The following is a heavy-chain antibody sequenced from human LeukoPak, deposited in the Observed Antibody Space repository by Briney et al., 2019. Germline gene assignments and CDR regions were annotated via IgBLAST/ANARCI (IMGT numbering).Heavy chain of an antibody. CDR1: GFTFSRYA. CDR2: IGGNSGST. J-gene: IGHJ5*02. Sequence: GGPLRLSCAASGFTFSRYAMSWVRQAPRKAREWVSDIGGNSGSTYYADSVKRRFTISRDNSKSTLFLQMNSLRAEDTAVYYCAKGPALSFPHPYNWFDPWGQGTLVTVSS. V-gene: IGHV3-23*01. D-gene: IGHD1-26*01. CDR3: AKGPALSFPHPYNWFDP.